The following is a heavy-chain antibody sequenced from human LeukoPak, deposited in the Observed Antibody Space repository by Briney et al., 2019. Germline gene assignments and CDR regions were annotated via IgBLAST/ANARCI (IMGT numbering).Heavy chain of an antibody. D-gene: IGHD3-10*01. Sequence: GGSLRLSCVASGFSFTNYVMSWVRQAPGKGLEWVSSISSSSSYIYYADSVKGRFTISRDNAKNSLYLQMNSLRAEDTAVYYCARDSRSEYYYGSGSSDWFDPWGQGTLVTVSS. V-gene: IGHV3-21*01. CDR1: GFSFTNYV. CDR3: ARDSRSEYYYGSGSSDWFDP. CDR2: ISSSSSYI. J-gene: IGHJ5*02.